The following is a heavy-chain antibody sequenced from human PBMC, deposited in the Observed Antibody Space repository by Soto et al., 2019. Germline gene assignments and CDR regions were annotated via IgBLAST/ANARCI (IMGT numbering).Heavy chain of an antibody. J-gene: IGHJ5*02. V-gene: IGHV4-59*01. CDR2: IYYSGST. Sequence: PSETLSLTCTVSGGSISSYYWSWIRQPPGKGLEWIGYIYYSGSTNYSPSLKSRVTISVDTSKNQFSLKLSSVTAADTAVYYCVQYSISSDRGGTFDPWGQGTLVTVSS. D-gene: IGHD6-6*01. CDR1: GGSISSYY. CDR3: VQYSISSDRGGTFDP.